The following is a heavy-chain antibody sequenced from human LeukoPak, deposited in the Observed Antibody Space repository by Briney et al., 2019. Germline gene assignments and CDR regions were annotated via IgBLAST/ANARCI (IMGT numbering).Heavy chain of an antibody. V-gene: IGHV3-23*01. CDR2: VSGSGGST. Sequence: GGSLRLSCAASGFTFSSYAMSWVRQAPGKGLEWVSAVSGSGGSTYYADSVKGRFTISRDNSKNTLYLQMNSLRAEDTAVYYCAKKLGSSSWSGDYWGQGTLVTVSS. CDR3: AKKLGSSSWSGDY. J-gene: IGHJ4*02. CDR1: GFTFSSYA. D-gene: IGHD6-13*01.